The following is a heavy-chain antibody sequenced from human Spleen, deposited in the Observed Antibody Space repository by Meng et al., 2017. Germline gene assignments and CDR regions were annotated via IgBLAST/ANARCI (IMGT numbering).Heavy chain of an antibody. D-gene: IGHD1-7*01. CDR2: IDPNSGGT. Sequence: QGQLMQSGPEVKKPGASVKVSCKASGYTFAAYWIHWVRQVPGQGLEWMGRIDPNSGGTQYAQKFQGRVTMTRDTSISTAYMELSRLRFDDTAVFYCVRGDNWNYETQIDYWGQGTLVTVSS. V-gene: IGHV1-2*06. CDR3: VRGDNWNYETQIDY. J-gene: IGHJ4*02. CDR1: GYTFAAYW.